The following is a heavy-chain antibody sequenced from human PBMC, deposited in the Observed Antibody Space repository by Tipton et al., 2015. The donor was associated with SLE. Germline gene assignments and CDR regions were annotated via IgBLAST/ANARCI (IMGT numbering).Heavy chain of an antibody. Sequence: TLSLTCTVSGGSISSYYWSWIRQPPGKGLEWIGYIYYSGSTNYNPSLKSRVTISVDTSKNRFSLKLSSVTAADTAVYYCARDGYGGSHFSYWGQGTLVTVSS. CDR3: ARDGYGGSHFSY. V-gene: IGHV4-59*01. D-gene: IGHD1-26*01. CDR1: GGSISSYY. J-gene: IGHJ4*02. CDR2: IYYSGST.